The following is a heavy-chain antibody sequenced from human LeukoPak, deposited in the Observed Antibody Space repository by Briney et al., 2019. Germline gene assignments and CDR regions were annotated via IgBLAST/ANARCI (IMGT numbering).Heavy chain of an antibody. CDR3: ARDQSSSSWDP. CDR1: GGSISSYY. V-gene: IGHV4-4*07. Sequence: SETLSLTCTVSGGSISSYYWSWIRQPAGKGLEWIGRIYTSGSTNYNPSLKSRVTMSVDMFKNQFSLKLSSVTAADTAVYYCARDQSSSSWDPWGQGTLVTVSS. CDR2: IYTSGST. J-gene: IGHJ5*02. D-gene: IGHD6-13*01.